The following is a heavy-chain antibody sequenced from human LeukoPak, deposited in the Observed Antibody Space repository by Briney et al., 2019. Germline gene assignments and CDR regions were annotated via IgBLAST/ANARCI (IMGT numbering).Heavy chain of an antibody. CDR2: ISWNSGSI. CDR3: AKGAYSSGWSSDY. D-gene: IGHD6-19*01. V-gene: IGHV3-9*01. CDR1: GFTFSDHY. Sequence: GGSLRLSCAASGFTFSDHYMHWVRQAPGKGLEWVSGISWNSGSIGYADSVKGRFTISRDNAKNSLYLQMNSLRAEDTALYYCAKGAYSSGWSSDYWGQGTLVTVSS. J-gene: IGHJ4*02.